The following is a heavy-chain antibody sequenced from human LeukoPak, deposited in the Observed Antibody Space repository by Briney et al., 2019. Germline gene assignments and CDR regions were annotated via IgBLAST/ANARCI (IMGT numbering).Heavy chain of an antibody. CDR3: AKVTGTYNNFDY. CDR2: ISWNSGNI. V-gene: IGHV3-9*01. D-gene: IGHD3-10*01. Sequence: PGGSLRLSCAASGFTFDNYAMHWVRQAPGKGLEWVSGISWNSGNIGYADSVKGRFTISRDNAKNSLYLQMNSLRAEDTALYYCAKVTGTYNNFDYWGQGTLVTVSS. J-gene: IGHJ4*02. CDR1: GFTFDNYA.